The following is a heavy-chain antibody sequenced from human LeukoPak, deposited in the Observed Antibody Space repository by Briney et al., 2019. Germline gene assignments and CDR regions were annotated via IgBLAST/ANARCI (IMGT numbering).Heavy chain of an antibody. J-gene: IGHJ4*02. CDR3: ARDTYSSSWFPLAY. Sequence: GGSLRLSCAASGFIFSEYAMHWVRQAPGKGLEWVARISPDGSNKYYADSVKGRFTISRDNSINTLYLQMNSLRADDTAVCYCARDTYSSSWFPLAYWGQGILVTVSS. CDR2: ISPDGSNK. D-gene: IGHD6-13*01. CDR1: GFIFSEYA. V-gene: IGHV3-30-3*01.